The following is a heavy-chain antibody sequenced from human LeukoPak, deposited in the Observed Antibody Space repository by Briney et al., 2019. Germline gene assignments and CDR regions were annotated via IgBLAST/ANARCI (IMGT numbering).Heavy chain of an antibody. CDR2: IYYSGST. Sequence: SETLSLTCTVSGGSISSSSYYWGWIRQPPGKGLEWIGSIYYSGSTYYNPSLKSRVTISVDTSKNQFSLKLSSVTAADTAVYYCARVARLASNYDSSGPSLGPFDYWGQGTLVTVSS. D-gene: IGHD3-22*01. CDR1: GGSISSSSYY. CDR3: ARVARLASNYDSSGPSLGPFDY. J-gene: IGHJ4*02. V-gene: IGHV4-39*07.